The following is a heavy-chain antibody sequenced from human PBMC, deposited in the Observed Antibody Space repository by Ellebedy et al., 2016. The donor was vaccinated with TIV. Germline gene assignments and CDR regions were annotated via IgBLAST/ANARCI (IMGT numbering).Heavy chain of an antibody. D-gene: IGHD6-13*01. Sequence: SGPTLVKPTQTLTLTCTFSGFSLSTSGMCVSWIRQPPGKALEWLALIDWDDDKYYSTSLKTRLTISKDTSKNQVVLTMTNMDPVDTATYYCARGIAAAGTFGFWFDPWGQGTLVTVSS. CDR3: ARGIAAAGTFGFWFDP. CDR2: IDWDDDK. J-gene: IGHJ5*02. V-gene: IGHV2-70*01. CDR1: GFSLSTSGMC.